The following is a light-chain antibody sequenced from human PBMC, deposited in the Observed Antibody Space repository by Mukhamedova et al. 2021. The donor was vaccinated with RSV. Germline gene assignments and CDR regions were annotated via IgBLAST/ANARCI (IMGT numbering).Light chain of an antibody. CDR3: SSYRSSSTLYV. CDR1: SSDVGGYNY. CDR2: DVN. J-gene: IGLJ1*01. V-gene: IGLV2-14*03. Sequence: TISCTGTSSDVGGYNYVSWYQQHPGKAPKLMIYDVNNRPSGVSNRFSGSKSGNTASLTISGLQAEDEADYYCSSYRSSSTLYVFG.